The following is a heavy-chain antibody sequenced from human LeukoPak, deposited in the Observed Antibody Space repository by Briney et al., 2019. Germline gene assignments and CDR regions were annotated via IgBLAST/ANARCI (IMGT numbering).Heavy chain of an antibody. V-gene: IGHV4-34*01. J-gene: IGHJ6*03. D-gene: IGHD5-12*01. CDR3: ARLPYSGYDFYYYYYMGV. Sequence: SETLSLTCAVYGGSFSGYYWRWIRQPPGKGLEWIGEINHSGSTNYNPSLKSRVTISVDTSKNQFSLKLSSVTAADTAVYYCARLPYSGYDFYYYYYMGVWGKGTTVTVSS. CDR1: GGSFSGYY. CDR2: INHSGST.